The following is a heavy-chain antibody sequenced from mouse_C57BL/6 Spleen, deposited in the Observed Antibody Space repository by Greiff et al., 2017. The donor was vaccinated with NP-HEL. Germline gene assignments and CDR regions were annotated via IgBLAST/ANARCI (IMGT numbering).Heavy chain of an antibody. Sequence: QVQLQQSGPELVRPGVSVKISCKGSGYTFTDYAMHWVKQSHAKSLEWIGVISTYYGDASYNQKFKDKATMTVDKSSSTAYMELARLTSEDSAVYYCARRRHTTVVATDWYFDVWGTGTTVTVSS. J-gene: IGHJ1*03. CDR3: ARRRHTTVVATDWYFDV. V-gene: IGHV1-67*01. CDR1: GYTFTDYA. CDR2: ISTYYGDA. D-gene: IGHD1-1*01.